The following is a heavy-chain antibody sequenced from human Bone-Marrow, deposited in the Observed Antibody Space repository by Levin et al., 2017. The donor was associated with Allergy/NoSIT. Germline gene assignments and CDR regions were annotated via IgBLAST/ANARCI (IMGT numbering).Heavy chain of an antibody. CDR3: ASEGTMHGYYYMDV. J-gene: IGHJ6*03. CDR1: GYTFTGYY. V-gene: IGHV1-2*06. Sequence: KISCKASGYTFTGYYMHWVRQAPGQGLEWMGRINPNSGGTNYAQKFQGRVTMTRDTSISTAYMELSRLRSDDTAVYYCASEGTMHGYYYMDVWGKGTTVTVSS. D-gene: IGHD1-7*01. CDR2: INPNSGGT.